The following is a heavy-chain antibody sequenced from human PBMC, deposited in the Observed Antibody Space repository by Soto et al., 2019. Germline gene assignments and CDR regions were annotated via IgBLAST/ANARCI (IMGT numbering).Heavy chain of an antibody. Sequence: SETLSLTCTVSGGSISSGDYYWSWIRQPPGKGLEWIGYIYYSGSTYYNPSLKSRVTISVDTSKNQFSPKLSSVTAADTAVYYCARDRIAAAGRGYYFDYWGQGTLVTVSS. CDR1: GGSISSGDYY. D-gene: IGHD6-13*01. V-gene: IGHV4-30-4*01. J-gene: IGHJ4*02. CDR3: ARDRIAAAGRGYYFDY. CDR2: IYYSGST.